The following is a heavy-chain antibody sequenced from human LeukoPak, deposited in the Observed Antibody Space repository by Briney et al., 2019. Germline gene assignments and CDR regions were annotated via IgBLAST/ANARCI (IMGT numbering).Heavy chain of an antibody. Sequence: SETLSLTYAVYGGSFSGYYWSWTRQPPGKGLEWIGETSHSGTTNYNPSLESRVTISVDTSKKQFSLKLSSVTAADTAVYFCARKYCSTTSCSYGFDIWGQGTMVTVSS. CDR3: ARKYCSTTSCSYGFDI. J-gene: IGHJ3*02. V-gene: IGHV4-34*01. CDR2: TSHSGTT. CDR1: GGSFSGYY. D-gene: IGHD2-2*01.